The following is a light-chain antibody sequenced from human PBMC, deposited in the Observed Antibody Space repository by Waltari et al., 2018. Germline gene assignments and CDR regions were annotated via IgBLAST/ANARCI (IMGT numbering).Light chain of an antibody. CDR2: DAS. CDR3: QQRSNWRLT. V-gene: IGKV3-11*01. J-gene: IGKJ4*01. Sequence: EIVLTQSPATLSLSPGERATPSSTASQSVDPFLAWYQQKPGQPPRLLIFDASNRATGIPARFSGFGSGTDFTLTISSLEPEDFAVYYCQQRSNWRLTFGGGTKVEI. CDR1: QSVDPF.